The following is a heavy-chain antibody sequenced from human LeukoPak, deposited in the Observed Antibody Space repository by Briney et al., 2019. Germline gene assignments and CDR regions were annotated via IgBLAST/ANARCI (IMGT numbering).Heavy chain of an antibody. Sequence: SGTLSLTCAVSGGSISSSNWWSWVRQPPGKGLEWIGRIYTSGSTNYNPSLKSRVTISVDTSKNQFSLKLSSVTAADTAVYYCARDLVGANEYFQHWGQGTLVTVSS. V-gene: IGHV4-4*02. CDR2: IYTSGST. D-gene: IGHD1-26*01. J-gene: IGHJ1*01. CDR3: ARDLVGANEYFQH. CDR1: GGSISSSNW.